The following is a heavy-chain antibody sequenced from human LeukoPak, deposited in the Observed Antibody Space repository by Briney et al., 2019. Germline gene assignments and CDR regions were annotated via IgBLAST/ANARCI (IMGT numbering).Heavy chain of an antibody. CDR1: GFTFSDYY. Sequence: GGSLRLSCAASGFTFSDYYMSWVRQAPGKGLEWVANIKQDGSEKYYVDSVKGRFTISRDNAKNSLYLQMNSLRAEDTAVYYCARALYGGRADAFDIWGQGTMVTVSS. J-gene: IGHJ3*02. CDR2: IKQDGSEK. CDR3: ARALYGGRADAFDI. D-gene: IGHD2-15*01. V-gene: IGHV3-7*01.